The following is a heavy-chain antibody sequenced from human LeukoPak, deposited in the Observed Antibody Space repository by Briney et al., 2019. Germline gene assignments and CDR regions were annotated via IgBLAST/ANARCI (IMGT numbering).Heavy chain of an antibody. D-gene: IGHD3-10*01. V-gene: IGHV4-59*08. J-gene: IGHJ6*02. Sequence: SETLSLTCTVSGGSISSYYWSWIRQPPGKGLEWIGYIYYSGSTNYNPSLKSRVTISVDTSKNQFSLKLSSVTAADTAVYYCARHLVTRYYYGMDVWGQGTTVTVSS. CDR1: GGSISSYY. CDR2: IYYSGST. CDR3: ARHLVTRYYYGMDV.